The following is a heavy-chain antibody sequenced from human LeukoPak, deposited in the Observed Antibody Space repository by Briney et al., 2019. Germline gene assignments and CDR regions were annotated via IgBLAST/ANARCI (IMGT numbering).Heavy chain of an antibody. CDR1: GYTFTSYG. Sequence: ASVKVSCKASGYTFTSYGISWVRQAPGQGLEWMGWISVYTGNTNYAQKLQVRVTMTTDTSTSTAYMELRSLRSDDTAVYFCARERYEILACYFRRRQKEFFYYGMDVWGQGTKVTVSS. CDR2: ISVYTGNT. V-gene: IGHV1-18*01. CDR3: ARERYEILACYFRRRQKEFFYYGMDV. J-gene: IGHJ6*02. D-gene: IGHD3-9*01.